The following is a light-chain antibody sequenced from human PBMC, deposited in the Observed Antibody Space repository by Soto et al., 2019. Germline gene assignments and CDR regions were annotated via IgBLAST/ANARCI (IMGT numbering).Light chain of an antibody. V-gene: IGKV3-20*01. CDR2: GAS. CDR1: QSVSGSA. Sequence: EVVLTQAAGTLSVSAGERATLSCRARQSVSGSALARDQQNSGQTPRLLMYGASNRATGIPDRFSGSESGPDFTLSISRLVREYVPVYYCQQYGTSPLTFGGRTKVEF. J-gene: IGKJ4*02. CDR3: QQYGTSPLT.